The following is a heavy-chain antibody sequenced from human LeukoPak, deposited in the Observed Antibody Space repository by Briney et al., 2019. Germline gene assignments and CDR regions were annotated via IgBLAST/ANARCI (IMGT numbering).Heavy chain of an antibody. V-gene: IGHV4-59*08. D-gene: IGHD4-17*01. CDR3: ARLGDYGDYVVDSWFNP. Sequence: PSQTLSPTCTVSGGSISSYYWSWIRQPPGKGLEWIGYIYYSGSTNYNPSLKSRVTISVDTSKNQFSLKLSSVTAADTAVYYCARLGDYGDYVVDSWFNPWGQGTLVTVSS. CDR2: IYYSGST. J-gene: IGHJ5*02. CDR1: GGSISSYY.